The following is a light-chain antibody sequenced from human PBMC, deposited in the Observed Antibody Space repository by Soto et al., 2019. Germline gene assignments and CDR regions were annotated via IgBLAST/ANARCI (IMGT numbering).Light chain of an antibody. CDR2: KAS. CDR3: QQLYTYPHT. V-gene: IGKV1-5*03. CDR1: QTISSW. J-gene: IGKJ2*01. Sequence: DIQMTQSPSTLSGSVGDRVTITCRASQTISSWLAWYQQKPGKAPKLLIYKASTLKSGVPSRFSGSGSGTEFTLTISSLQPEDFATYFCQQLYTYPHTFGLGTQLQI.